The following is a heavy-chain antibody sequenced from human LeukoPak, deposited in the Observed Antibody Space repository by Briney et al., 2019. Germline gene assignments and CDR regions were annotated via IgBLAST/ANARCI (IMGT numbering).Heavy chain of an antibody. CDR2: IYYSGST. CDR1: GGSISSSSYY. Sequence: PSETLSLTCTVSGGSISSSSYYWGWIRQPPGKGLEWLGCIYYSGSTYYNPSLKSRVTISVGTSKNQFPLKLSSVTAADTAVYYCARHLIAAAELYDYWGQGTLVTVSS. D-gene: IGHD6-13*01. CDR3: ARHLIAAAELYDY. V-gene: IGHV4-39*01. J-gene: IGHJ4*02.